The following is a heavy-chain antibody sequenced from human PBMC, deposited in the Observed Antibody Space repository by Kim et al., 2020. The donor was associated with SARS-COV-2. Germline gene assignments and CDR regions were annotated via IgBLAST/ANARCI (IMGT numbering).Heavy chain of an antibody. Sequence: GGSLRLSCAASGFTFSNDRMSWVRQAPGKGLEWVGCIKSKTDGGTTEDDVPVKGSITIERDETTIKLHLQRNRLKTADTAVYDCTTDETTLATYSWG. CDR2: IKSKTDGGTT. D-gene: IGHD5-12*01. J-gene: IGHJ5*01. CDR3: TTDETTLATYS. CDR1: GFTFSNDR. V-gene: IGHV3-15*01.